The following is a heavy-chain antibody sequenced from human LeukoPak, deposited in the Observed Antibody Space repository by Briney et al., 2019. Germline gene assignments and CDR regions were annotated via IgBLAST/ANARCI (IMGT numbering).Heavy chain of an antibody. CDR1: GFTFSNYA. J-gene: IGHJ5*02. CDR3: AKDQVLRYSP. V-gene: IGHV3-23*01. Sequence: PGGSLRLSCAASGFTFSNYAMSWVRQAPGKGLEWVSAISVSGGTAYYADTVKGRFTISRDNSKNTVYLQMNSLRAEDTAVYYCAKDQVLRYSPWGQGTLVTVSS. CDR2: ISVSGGTA. D-gene: IGHD3-9*01.